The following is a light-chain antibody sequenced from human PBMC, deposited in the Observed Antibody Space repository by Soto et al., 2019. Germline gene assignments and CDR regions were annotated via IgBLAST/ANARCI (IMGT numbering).Light chain of an antibody. J-gene: IGLJ1*01. CDR1: SRYVCGYDY. CDR2: DVS. CDR3: SSYTSSSTHV. V-gene: IGLV2-14*01. Sequence: QSVLSQPASVSGSPGPSVAISCTGTSRYVCGYDYVSGYQQHPGKAPNLMISDVSNRPSGVSNRFSGSKSGNTASLTISWLQAEDDADYYCSSYTSSSTHVFGTGTKGTVL.